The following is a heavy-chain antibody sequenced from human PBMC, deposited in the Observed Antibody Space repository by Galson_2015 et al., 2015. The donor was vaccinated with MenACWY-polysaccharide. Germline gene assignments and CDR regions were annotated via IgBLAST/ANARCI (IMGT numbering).Heavy chain of an antibody. Sequence: SLRLSCAASGFTFRSYGMHWVRQAPGKGLEWVSGISGRGGSTYYADSVKGRFTISRDNSKNTLYLQMNSLRADDTAVYYCAKERTTVDIWGQGTMVTVSS. CDR3: AKERTTVDI. V-gene: IGHV3-23*01. CDR1: GFTFRSYG. J-gene: IGHJ3*02. CDR2: ISGRGGST. D-gene: IGHD4-17*01.